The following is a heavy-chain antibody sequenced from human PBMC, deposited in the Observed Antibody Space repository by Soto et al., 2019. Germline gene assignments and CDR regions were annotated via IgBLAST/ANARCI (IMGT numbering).Heavy chain of an antibody. D-gene: IGHD3-3*01. CDR3: ARGTYYDFWSGYYTGSYYYMDV. J-gene: IGHJ6*03. Sequence: QVQLQESGPGLVKPSETLSLTCTVSGGSISSYYWSWIRQPPGKGLEWIGYIYYSGSTNYNPSLKRRVAISVDRSKHLFSLKLSSVTAADTAVYYCARGTYYDFWSGYYTGSYYYMDVWGKGTTVTVSS. CDR2: IYYSGST. V-gene: IGHV4-59*08. CDR1: GGSISSYY.